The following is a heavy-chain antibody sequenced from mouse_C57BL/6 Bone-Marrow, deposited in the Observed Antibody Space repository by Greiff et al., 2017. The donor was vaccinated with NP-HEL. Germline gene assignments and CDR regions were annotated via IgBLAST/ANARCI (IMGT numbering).Heavy chain of an antibody. D-gene: IGHD1-1*01. J-gene: IGHJ2*01. CDR2: IHPNSGST. CDR1: GYAFTSYW. Sequence: VQLQQPGAELVQPGASVKLSCKASGYAFTSYWMHWVKQRPGQGLEWIGLIHPNSGSTNYNEKFKSKATLTVDKSSSTAYMQLSSLTSEDSAVYNYAYYYGRRNYWGQGTPRTVSS. V-gene: IGHV1-64*01. CDR3: AYYYGRRNY.